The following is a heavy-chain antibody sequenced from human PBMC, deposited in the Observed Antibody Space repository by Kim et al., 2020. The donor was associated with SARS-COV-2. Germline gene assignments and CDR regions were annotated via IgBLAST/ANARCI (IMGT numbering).Heavy chain of an antibody. J-gene: IGHJ4*02. CDR3: AKGGVVVAAPFDY. CDR2: ISWNSGSI. Sequence: GGSLRLSCAASGFTFDDYAMHWVRQAPGKGLEWVSGISWNSGSIGYADSVKGRFTISRDNAKNSLYLQMNSLRAEDTALYYCAKGGVVVAAPFDYWGQGTLVTVSS. V-gene: IGHV3-9*01. D-gene: IGHD2-15*01. CDR1: GFTFDDYA.